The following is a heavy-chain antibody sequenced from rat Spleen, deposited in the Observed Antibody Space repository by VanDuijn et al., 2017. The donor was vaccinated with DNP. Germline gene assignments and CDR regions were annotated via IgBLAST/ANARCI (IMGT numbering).Heavy chain of an antibody. CDR2: ITSSGGSA. CDR3: TRGSSLPGYLDY. D-gene: IGHD1-4*01. CDR1: GFTFNNYL. V-gene: IGHV5-31*01. Sequence: EVQLVESGGDLVQPGRSLKLSCVASGFTFNNYLMTWIRQVPGKGLEWVASITSSGGSAYHPDSVKGRFTISRDNAKNTLYLQMNSLWSEDTATYYCTRGSSLPGYLDYWGQGVLVTVAS. J-gene: IGHJ2*01.